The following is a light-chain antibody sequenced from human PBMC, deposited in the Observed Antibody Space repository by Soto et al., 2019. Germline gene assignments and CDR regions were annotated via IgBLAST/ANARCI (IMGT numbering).Light chain of an antibody. CDR2: DAS. CDR3: QQRSNWPLT. V-gene: IGKV3-11*01. J-gene: IGKJ4*01. Sequence: EIVLTQSPATLSLSPGERATLSCRASQSVSSYLAWYQQKPGQAPRLLIYDASNRATGIPARFSGSGSGTDFTRTISSLESEDFAVYYCQQRSNWPLTFGGGTKVESK. CDR1: QSVSSY.